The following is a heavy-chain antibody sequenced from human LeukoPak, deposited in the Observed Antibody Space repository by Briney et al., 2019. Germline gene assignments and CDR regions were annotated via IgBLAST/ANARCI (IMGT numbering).Heavy chain of an antibody. CDR1: GGTFSSYT. V-gene: IGHV1-2*02. Sequence: ASVKVSCKASGGTFSSYTISWVRLAPGQGLEWMGWINPNSGGTNYAQKFQGRVTMTRDTSISTAYMELSRLRSDDTAVYYCAREDYYDSSGYYGWFDPWGQGTLVTVSS. CDR3: AREDYYDSSGYYGWFDP. J-gene: IGHJ5*02. CDR2: INPNSGGT. D-gene: IGHD3-22*01.